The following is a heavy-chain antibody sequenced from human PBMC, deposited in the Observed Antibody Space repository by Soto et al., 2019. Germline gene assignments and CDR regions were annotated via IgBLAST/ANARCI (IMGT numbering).Heavy chain of an antibody. J-gene: IGHJ4*02. Sequence: PSETLSLTCTVSGGSISSGGYYWSWIRQHPGKGLEWIGYIYYSGSTYYNPPLKSRVTISVDTSKNQFSLKLSSVTAADTAVYYCAREIPTDPEPYSSSSRFDYWGQGTLVTVSS. V-gene: IGHV4-31*03. CDR3: AREIPTDPEPYSSSSRFDY. D-gene: IGHD6-6*01. CDR1: GGSISSGGYY. CDR2: IYYSGST.